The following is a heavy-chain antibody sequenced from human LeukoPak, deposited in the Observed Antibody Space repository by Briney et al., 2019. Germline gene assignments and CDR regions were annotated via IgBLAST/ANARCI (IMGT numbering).Heavy chain of an antibody. CDR1: GCSISSYY. Sequence: SETLSLTCTVSGCSISSYYWSWIRQPPGKGLEWIGFVHYSGSTHYNPSLKSRVTISVDTSKNQVSLKLTSVTAADTAVYYCARTEESGYNYGYFGYYYYMDVWGKGTTVTISS. CDR2: VHYSGST. D-gene: IGHD5-18*01. J-gene: IGHJ6*03. V-gene: IGHV4-59*01. CDR3: ARTEESGYNYGYFGYYYYMDV.